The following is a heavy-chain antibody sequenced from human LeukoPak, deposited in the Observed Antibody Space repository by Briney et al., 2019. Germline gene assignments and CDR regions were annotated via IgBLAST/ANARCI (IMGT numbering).Heavy chain of an antibody. Sequence: SETLSLTCTVSGGSISSYYWSWIRQPPGKGLEWIGYIYYSGSTNYNPSLKSRVTISVDTSKNQFSLKLSSVTAADTAVYYCASHRKWLDPWGQGTLVTVSS. J-gene: IGHJ5*02. CDR1: GGSISSYY. V-gene: IGHV4-59*01. CDR3: ASHRKWLDP. CDR2: IYYSGST.